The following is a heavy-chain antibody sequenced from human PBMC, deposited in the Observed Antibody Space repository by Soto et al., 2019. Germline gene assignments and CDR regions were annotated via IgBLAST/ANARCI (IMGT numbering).Heavy chain of an antibody. CDR2: TKSDGSGT. D-gene: IGHD3-10*01. CDR3: ARGGFDYGPGRMDG. V-gene: IGHV3-74*01. Sequence: EVQLVESGGGLLQPGGSLTLSCTASGFTFSNYWMHWVRQAPGKGLVWVSRTKSDGSGTSYTDSVKGRFTISRDNAYNTLYLQMSNLGAEDTAVYYCARGGFDYGPGRMDGWGKGSTVIVSS. J-gene: IGHJ6*04. CDR1: GFTFSNYW.